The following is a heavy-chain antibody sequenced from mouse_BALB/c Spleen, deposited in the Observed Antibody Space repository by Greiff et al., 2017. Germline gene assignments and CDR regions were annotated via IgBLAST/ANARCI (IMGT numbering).Heavy chain of an antibody. CDR3: AYYGSYVRFAY. CDR1: GYAFSSYW. D-gene: IGHD2-1*01. Sequence: VQLKESGAALVRPGSSVKISCKASGYAFSSYWMNWVKQRPGQGLEWIGQIYPGDGDTNYNGKFKGKATLTADKSSSTAYMQLSSLTSEDSAVYFCAYYGSYVRFAYWGQGTLVTVSA. V-gene: IGHV1-80*01. CDR2: IYPGDGDT. J-gene: IGHJ3*01.